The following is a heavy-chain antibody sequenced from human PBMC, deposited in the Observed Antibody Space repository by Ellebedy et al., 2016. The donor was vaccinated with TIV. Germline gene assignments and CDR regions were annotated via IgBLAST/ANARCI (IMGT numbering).Heavy chain of an antibody. CDR1: GFTFRSYE. J-gene: IGHJ4*02. D-gene: IGHD1-26*01. CDR2: ISSSGGTI. CDR3: ARDRGGSYFDY. V-gene: IGHV3-48*03. Sequence: GESLKISCAASGFTFRSYEMSWVRQAPGKGLEWVLYISSSGGTIYSADSVKGRFAISRDNAKNSLYLQMNSLRAEDTALYYSARDRGGSYFDYWGQGALVTVSS.